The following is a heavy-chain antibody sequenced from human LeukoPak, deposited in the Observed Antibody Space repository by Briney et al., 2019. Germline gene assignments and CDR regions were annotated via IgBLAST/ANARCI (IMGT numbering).Heavy chain of an antibody. CDR1: GFTFSSYA. CDR3: AKALPLYYYDSSGYYYGY. V-gene: IGHV3-23*01. CDR2: ISGSGGST. J-gene: IGHJ4*02. Sequence: PGGSLRLSCAASGFTFSSYAMSWVRQAPGKGLEWVSAISGSGGSTYYADSVKGRFTISRDNSKNTLYLQMNSLRAEDTAVYYCAKALPLYYYDSSGYYYGYWGQGTLVTVSS. D-gene: IGHD3-22*01.